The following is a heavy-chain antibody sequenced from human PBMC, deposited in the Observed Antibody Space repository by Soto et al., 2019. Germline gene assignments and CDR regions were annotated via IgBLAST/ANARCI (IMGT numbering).Heavy chain of an antibody. CDR3: AFYDFSSGTYSGY. D-gene: IGHD3-3*01. Sequence: SETLSLTCAVYGGSFTEYYWNWVRQYPGKGLEWIGDISHTGGAKYNPSLKSRVAMSMDKSKNQLFLNMNSVTAADTAVYYCAFYDFSSGTYSGYWSQGTLVTVSS. J-gene: IGHJ4*02. CDR2: ISHTGGA. V-gene: IGHV4-34*01. CDR1: GGSFTEYY.